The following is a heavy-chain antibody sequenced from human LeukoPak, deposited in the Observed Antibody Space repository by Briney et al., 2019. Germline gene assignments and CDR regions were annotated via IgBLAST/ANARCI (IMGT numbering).Heavy chain of an antibody. CDR2: IYHSGSA. D-gene: IGHD1-26*01. J-gene: IGHJ4*02. V-gene: IGHV4-38-2*02. Sequence: SETLSLTCTVSGYSISSGYYWGWIRQPPGKGLEWIGSIYHSGSAYYNPSLKSRVTISVDTSKNQFSLKLSSVTAADTAVCYCARAFDSGSYADDYWGQGTLVTVSS. CDR3: ARAFDSGSYADDY. CDR1: GYSISSGYY.